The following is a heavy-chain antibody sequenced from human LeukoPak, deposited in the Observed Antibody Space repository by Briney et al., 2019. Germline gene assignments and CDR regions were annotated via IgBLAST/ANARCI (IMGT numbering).Heavy chain of an antibody. CDR1: GFTFSSYA. D-gene: IGHD2-2*01. J-gene: IGHJ6*02. CDR3: ARDGPYCSGTSCYPYYYYYGMDV. CDR2: ISYDGSNK. V-gene: IGHV3-30-3*01. Sequence: GRSLRLSCAASGFTFSSYAMHWVRQAPGKGLEWVAVISYDGSNKYYADSVKGRFTISRDNSKNTLYLQMNSLRAEDTAVYYCARDGPYCSGTSCYPYYYYYGMDVWGQGTTVTVSS.